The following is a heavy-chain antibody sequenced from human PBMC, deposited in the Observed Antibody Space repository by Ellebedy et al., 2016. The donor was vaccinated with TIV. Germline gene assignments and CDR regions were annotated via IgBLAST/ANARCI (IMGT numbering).Heavy chain of an antibody. V-gene: IGHV3-53*04. Sequence: PGGSLRLSCEASDFTVSSNYMSWVRQAPGRGLEWVSIIYPGGRTYYAHSVKGRFTISRHNSKNTLYLQMNSLRGQDTAVYYCARSRYEYYYHGMDVWGQGTTVTVSS. CDR2: IYPGGRT. CDR3: ARSRYEYYYHGMDV. CDR1: DFTVSSNY. D-gene: IGHD1-1*01. J-gene: IGHJ6*02.